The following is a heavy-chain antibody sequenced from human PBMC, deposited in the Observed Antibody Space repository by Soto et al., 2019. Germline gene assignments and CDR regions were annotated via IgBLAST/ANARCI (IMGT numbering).Heavy chain of an antibody. CDR3: ASLKIYCRGETCYSGYHDY. D-gene: IGHD2-15*01. J-gene: IGHJ4*02. Sequence: DEQLVESGGDLVQPWGSLRLSCAASGFVFRTNAMSWVRQRPGQGLEWVSAIRGSGDNTYYADSVKGRFSISRDNSKNTLFLQMNSLRAEDTAMYYCASLKIYCRGETCYSGYHDYWGQGTLVTVSS. CDR2: IRGSGDNT. V-gene: IGHV3-23*04. CDR1: GFVFRTNA.